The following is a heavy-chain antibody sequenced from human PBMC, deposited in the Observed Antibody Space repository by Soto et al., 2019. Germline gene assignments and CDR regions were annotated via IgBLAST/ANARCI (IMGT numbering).Heavy chain of an antibody. CDR3: ARDCTSTTCRLYYYGLDV. D-gene: IGHD2-2*01. CDR1: GYSISSGYF. J-gene: IGHJ6*02. Sequence: LSLTCTVSGYSISSGYFWGWIRQPPGKGLEWIGNIDHSGTTYYNPSLKSRITISVDTSKNQFSLKLNSVTAADTAVYFCARDCTSTTCRLYYYGLDVWGQGTTVTVSS. V-gene: IGHV4-38-2*02. CDR2: IDHSGTT.